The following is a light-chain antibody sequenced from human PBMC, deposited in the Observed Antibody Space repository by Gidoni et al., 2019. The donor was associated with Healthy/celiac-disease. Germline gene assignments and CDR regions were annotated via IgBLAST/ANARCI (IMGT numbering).Light chain of an antibody. J-gene: IGKJ2*01. Sequence: DLVMIQSPLSLPVITGEPASISCRSSQRLLQSNVYNYVDWYLQKPGQAPQLLIFVGSNRASRVPDRFSGSGSGTDFTLKISRVEAEDVGVYYCMQAIHPYTFGQXTKLEIK. CDR2: VGS. CDR3: MQAIHPYT. V-gene: IGKV2-28*01. CDR1: QRLLQSNVYNY.